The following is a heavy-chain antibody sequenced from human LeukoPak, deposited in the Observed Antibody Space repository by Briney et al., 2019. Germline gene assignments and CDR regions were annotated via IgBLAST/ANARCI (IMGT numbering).Heavy chain of an antibody. V-gene: IGHV3-43*02. CDR2: ISADGRST. Sequence: GGSLRLSCVASGLNFDDSAMHWVRQAPGKGLEWVSLISADGRSTFSAASVKGRFSISRDNSKNSLYLQMNSLRSEDTAMYYCAKESGKFDYWGQGTLVAVSS. CDR1: GLNFDDSA. CDR3: AKESGKFDY. J-gene: IGHJ4*02.